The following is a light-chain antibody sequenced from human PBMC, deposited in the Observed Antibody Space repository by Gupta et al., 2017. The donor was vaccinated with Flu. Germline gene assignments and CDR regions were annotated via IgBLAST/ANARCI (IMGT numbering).Light chain of an antibody. Sequence: DIQMTQSPSSLSASVGDRVTITCRASQSISSYLNWYQQKPGKAPKLLIYAASSLQSGVPSRFSGTGSGKDLTLTISSLQPEDFATYYCQQFDSDHTRTFGPGTKVEIK. J-gene: IGKJ1*01. CDR2: AAS. CDR1: QSISSY. V-gene: IGKV1-39*01. CDR3: QQFDSDHTRT.